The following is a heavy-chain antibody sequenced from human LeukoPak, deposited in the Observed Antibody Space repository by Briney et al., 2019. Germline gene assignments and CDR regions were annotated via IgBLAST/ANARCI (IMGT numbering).Heavy chain of an antibody. CDR3: ARGDDSSGYFYSYFDY. J-gene: IGHJ4*02. D-gene: IGHD3-22*01. CDR2: TSYDGSNK. CDR1: GFPFSSYV. Sequence: GGSLRLSCAASGFPFSSYVMHWVRQAPGKGLEWVASTSYDGSNKYYADSVKGRFTISRDNSKNTLDLRMNSLRTEDTAMYYCARGDDSSGYFYSYFDYWDQGTLVTVSS. V-gene: IGHV3-30-3*01.